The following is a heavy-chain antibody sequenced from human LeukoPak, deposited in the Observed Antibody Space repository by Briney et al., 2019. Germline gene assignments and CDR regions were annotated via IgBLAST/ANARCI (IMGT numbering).Heavy chain of an antibody. V-gene: IGHV4-39*07. CDR2: IYYSGST. CDR3: AILLAGVSNGYDNAFDI. CDR1: GGPISNSSYY. D-gene: IGHD3-22*01. Sequence: SETLSLTSAISGGPISNSSYYWGWIRQPPGKGLEWIGSIYYSGSTYYNPSLKSRVTISVDTPKKQSSLRLSSVTAADTAVYYCAILLAGVSNGYDNAFDIWGQGTMVTVSS. J-gene: IGHJ3*02.